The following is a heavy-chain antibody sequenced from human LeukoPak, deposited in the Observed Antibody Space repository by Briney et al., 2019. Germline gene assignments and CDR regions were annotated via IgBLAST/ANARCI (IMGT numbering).Heavy chain of an antibody. V-gene: IGHV4-34*01. J-gene: IGHJ4*02. CDR3: ARAGGYYDFWSGYYTGAYFDY. D-gene: IGHD3-3*01. CDR1: GGSFSGYY. Sequence: SSETLSLTCAVYGGSFSGYYWSWIRQPPGKGLEWIGEINHSGSTNYNPSLKSRVNISVDTSKNQFSLKLSSVTAADTAVYYCARAGGYYDFWSGYYTGAYFDYWGQGTLVTVSS. CDR2: INHSGST.